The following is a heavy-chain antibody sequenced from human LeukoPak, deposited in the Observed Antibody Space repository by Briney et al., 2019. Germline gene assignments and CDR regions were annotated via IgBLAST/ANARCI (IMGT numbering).Heavy chain of an antibody. CDR3: ARASFDSSGYYYFDY. CDR2: LNTDGSST. J-gene: IGHJ4*02. Sequence: PGGSLRLSCAASGFSFSSYWMHWVRQAPGKGLVWVSRLNTDGSSTNYADSVKGRFTISRDNSKNTLYRQMNSLRAEDTAMYYCARASFDSSGYYYFDYWGQGTLVTVSS. D-gene: IGHD3-22*01. CDR1: GFSFSSYW. V-gene: IGHV3-74*01.